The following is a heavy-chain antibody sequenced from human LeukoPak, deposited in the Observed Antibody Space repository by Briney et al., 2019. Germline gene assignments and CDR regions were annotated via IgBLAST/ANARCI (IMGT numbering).Heavy chain of an antibody. V-gene: IGHV4-31*03. CDR3: ARAVGPGSYNFDY. CDR1: GGSISSGGYY. CDR2: IYYSGST. J-gene: IGHJ4*02. D-gene: IGHD3-10*01. Sequence: PSETLSLTCTVSGGSISSGGYYWSWIRQHPGKGLEWIGYIYYSGSTYYNPSLESRVTISVDTSKNQFSLKLSSVTAADTAVYYCARAVGPGSYNFDYWGQGTLVTVSS.